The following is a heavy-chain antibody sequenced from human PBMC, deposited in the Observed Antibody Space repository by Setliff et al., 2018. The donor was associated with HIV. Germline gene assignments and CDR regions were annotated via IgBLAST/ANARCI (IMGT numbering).Heavy chain of an antibody. V-gene: IGHV1-18*01. CDR2: VSVYNGPT. CDR1: GYSFTNLG. D-gene: IGHD3-9*01. CDR3: ARAYDVLTGYFDY. Sequence: VASVKVSCKASGYSFTNLGLNWVRQAPGQGLEWMGWVSVYNGPTNFAQKLQDRVTMTTDTSTSTAYMELRSLRSDDTAVYYCARAYDVLTGYFDYWGQGTLVTVSS. J-gene: IGHJ4*02.